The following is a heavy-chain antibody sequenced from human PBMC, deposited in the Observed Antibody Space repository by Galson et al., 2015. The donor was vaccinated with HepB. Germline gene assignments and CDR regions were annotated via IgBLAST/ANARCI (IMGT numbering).Heavy chain of an antibody. J-gene: IGHJ4*02. D-gene: IGHD1-26*01. Sequence: SVTVSCKAVGSTFDTYGISWVRQTPGQGLEWMGWIRVSNGNTTYAQKFQDRVTMTADRGASTAYLEVTSLRSEDTAVDYCARDDLIVGPKPDYGGQGTLVIVSS. V-gene: IGHV1-18*01. CDR1: GSTFDTYG. CDR3: ARDDLIVGPKPDY. CDR2: IRVSNGNT.